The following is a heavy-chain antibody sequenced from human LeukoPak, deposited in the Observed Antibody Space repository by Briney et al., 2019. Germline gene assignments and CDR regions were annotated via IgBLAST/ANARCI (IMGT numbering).Heavy chain of an antibody. J-gene: IGHJ5*02. V-gene: IGHV3-48*01. CDR1: GFTFSSYV. CDR3: ARDSNGYCGTSCYHWFDP. Sequence: GGSLRLSCAASGFTFSSYVMHWVRQAPGKGLEWVSYISSSSSTIYYADSVKGRFTISRDNAKNSLYLQMNSLRAEDTAVYYCARDSNGYCGTSCYHWFDPWGQGTLVTVSS. D-gene: IGHD2-2*01. CDR2: ISSSSSTI.